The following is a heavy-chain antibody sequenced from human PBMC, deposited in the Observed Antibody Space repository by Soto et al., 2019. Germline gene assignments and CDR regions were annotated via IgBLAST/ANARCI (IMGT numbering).Heavy chain of an antibody. CDR1: GFTFSDHY. CDR3: ARSYSGTYGRFDP. D-gene: IGHD1-26*01. V-gene: IGHV3-74*01. J-gene: IGHJ5*02. Sequence: GGFLRLSCAASGFTFSDHYMHWVRQAPGKGLVWVSRIKSDGSSTNYADSVKGRFIISRDNAKNTLYLQMNSLRTEDTAVYYCARSYSGTYGRFDPWGQGTLVTVSS. CDR2: IKSDGSST.